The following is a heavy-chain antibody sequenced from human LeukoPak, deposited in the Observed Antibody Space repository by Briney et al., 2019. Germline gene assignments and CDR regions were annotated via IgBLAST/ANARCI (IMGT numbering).Heavy chain of an antibody. J-gene: IGHJ6*03. CDR2: IYCSGST. D-gene: IGHD5-18*01. V-gene: IGHV4-39*07. CDR1: GGSISSSSYY. Sequence: SETLSLTCTVSGGSISSSSYYWGWTRQPPGKGLEWIGSIYCSGSTYYNPSLKSRVTISVDTSKNQFSLKLSSVTAADTAVYYCVGRGYNYGWDYSYMDVWGKGTTVTISS. CDR3: VGRGYNYGWDYSYMDV.